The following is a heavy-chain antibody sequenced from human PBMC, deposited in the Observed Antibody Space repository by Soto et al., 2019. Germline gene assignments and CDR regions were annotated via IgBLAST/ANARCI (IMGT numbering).Heavy chain of an antibody. D-gene: IGHD2-2*01. CDR1: GFTFSSYG. CDR3: ARSTALTPRDY. J-gene: IGHJ4*02. V-gene: IGHV3-33*01. CDR2: IWYDGSNK. Sequence: QVQLVESGGGVVQPGRSLRISCAASGFTFSSYGMHWVRQAPGKGLEWVAVIWYDGSNKYYADSVKGRFTISRDNSKNTLYLQMNSLRAEDTAVYYCARSTALTPRDYWGQGTLVTVSS.